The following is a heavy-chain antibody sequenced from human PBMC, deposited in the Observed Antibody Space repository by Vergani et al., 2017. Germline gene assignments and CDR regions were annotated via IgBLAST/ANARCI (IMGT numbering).Heavy chain of an antibody. CDR1: FDSIRNLY. D-gene: IGHD6-19*01. Sequence: QVQLQESGPGLVKSSETLSLTCSVSFDSIRNLYCNWIRQPPGKGLEWIGSIHYSANTNSNPSLKTRVTISVDTSKNQFSLTLTSVTAADTAVYYCASDTHSGQRADRWGQGILVTVTS. CDR2: IHYSANT. CDR3: ASDTHSGQRADR. V-gene: IGHV4-59*11. J-gene: IGHJ5*02.